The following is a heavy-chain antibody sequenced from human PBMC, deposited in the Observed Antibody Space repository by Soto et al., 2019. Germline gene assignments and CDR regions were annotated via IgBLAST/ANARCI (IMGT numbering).Heavy chain of an antibody. V-gene: IGHV3-30*18. CDR2: ISYDGSNK. Sequence: QVQLVESGGGVVQPGRSLRLSCAASGFTFSSSGMHWVRQAPGKGLEWVAVISYDGSNKYYADSVKGRFTISRDNSKNTLYLQMNSLRAEDTAVYYCAKAGQGLERQRMWLVRGDYWGQGTLVTVSS. J-gene: IGHJ4*02. D-gene: IGHD6-19*01. CDR1: GFTFSSSG. CDR3: AKAGQGLERQRMWLVRGDY.